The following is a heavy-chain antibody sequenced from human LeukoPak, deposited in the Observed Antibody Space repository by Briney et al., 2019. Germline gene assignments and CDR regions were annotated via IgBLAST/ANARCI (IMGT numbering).Heavy chain of an antibody. CDR3: AKPTRGSGGSFLIDY. Sequence: PGRSLRLSCAASGFSFSSYGMHWVRQSPGKGLEWVAVIWNDGSSKYYVDSEKGRFTISRDNSKNTLYLQMDSLRGDDTAVYYCAKPTRGSGGSFLIDYWGQGTLVTVSS. CDR2: IWNDGSSK. CDR1: GFSFSSYG. J-gene: IGHJ4*02. V-gene: IGHV3-33*06. D-gene: IGHD2-15*01.